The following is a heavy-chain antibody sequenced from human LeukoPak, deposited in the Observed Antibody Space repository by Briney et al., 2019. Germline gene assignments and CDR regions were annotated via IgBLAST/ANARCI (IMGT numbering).Heavy chain of an antibody. CDR3: ARYRRGYSYGMELGY. J-gene: IGHJ4*02. V-gene: IGHV3-53*01. CDR2: IYSGGST. D-gene: IGHD5-18*01. CDR1: GFTFSSYE. Sequence: PGGSLRLSCAASGFTFSSYEMNWVRQAPGKGLECISVIYSGGSTDYADSVKGRLTISRDNSKNTLYLQMNSLRAEDTAVYYCARYRRGYSYGMELGYWGQGTLVTVSS.